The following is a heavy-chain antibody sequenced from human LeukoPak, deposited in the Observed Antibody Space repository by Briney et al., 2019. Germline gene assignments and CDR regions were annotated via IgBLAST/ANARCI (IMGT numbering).Heavy chain of an antibody. Sequence: PSETLSLTCTVSGGSISSYYWSWIRQPPGKGLEWMGYSYYSGSTNYNPSLKSRVTISVDTSKNQFSLKLSSVTAADTAVYYCARIKNYYDSSGYDYWGQGTLVTVSS. CDR2: SYYSGST. J-gene: IGHJ4*02. CDR1: GGSISSYY. V-gene: IGHV4-59*01. CDR3: ARIKNYYDSSGYDY. D-gene: IGHD3-22*01.